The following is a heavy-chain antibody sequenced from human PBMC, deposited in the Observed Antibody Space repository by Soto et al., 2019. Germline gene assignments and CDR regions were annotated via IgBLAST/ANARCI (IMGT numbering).Heavy chain of an antibody. V-gene: IGHV4-59*12. D-gene: IGHD6-13*01. CDR1: GGSISSYY. CDR2: IYYSGST. CDR3: AIGLEDSSSWYSDY. J-gene: IGHJ4*02. Sequence: TSETLSLTCAVSGGSISSYYWSRIRQPPGKGLEWIGYIYYSGSTNYNPFLKSRVTISVDKSKNQFSLKLSSVTAADTAVYYCAIGLEDSSSWYSDYWGQGTLVTVSS.